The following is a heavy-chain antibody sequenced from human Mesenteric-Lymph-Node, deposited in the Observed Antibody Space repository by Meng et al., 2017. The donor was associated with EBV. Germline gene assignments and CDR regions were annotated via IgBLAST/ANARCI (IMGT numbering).Heavy chain of an antibody. J-gene: IGHJ5*02. CDR3: ARGRMAARSPWFDP. CDR2: INHSGST. CDR1: GGSFSGYF. Sequence: QVKVQRWGAGLFKPSEPLSLTCAVNGGSFSGYFWSWIRQPPGKGLEWIGEINHSGSTSYNPSLKSRLTISVDTSNNQFSLNLASVTDADTAVYYCARGRMAARSPWFDPWGQGTLVTVSS. D-gene: IGHD6-6*01. V-gene: IGHV4-34*01.